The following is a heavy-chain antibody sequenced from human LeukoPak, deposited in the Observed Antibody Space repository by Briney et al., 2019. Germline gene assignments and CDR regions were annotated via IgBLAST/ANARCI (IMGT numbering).Heavy chain of an antibody. CDR3: ARQGDYGDYGGDY. J-gene: IGHJ4*02. V-gene: IGHV4-38-2*01. Sequence: KPSETLSLTCAVSGYSISSGYYWGWIRQPPGKGLEWIGSIYHSGSTYYNPSLKSRVTISVDTSKNQFSLKLSSVTAADTAVYYWARQGDYGDYGGDYWGQGTLVTVSS. CDR2: IYHSGST. D-gene: IGHD4-17*01. CDR1: GYSISSGYY.